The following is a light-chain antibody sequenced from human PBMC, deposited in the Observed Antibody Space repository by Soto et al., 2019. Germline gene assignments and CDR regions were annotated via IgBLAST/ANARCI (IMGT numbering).Light chain of an antibody. CDR1: QSVSSSS. CDR2: EAS. J-gene: IGKJ4*01. CDR3: QQFGTSRLT. Sequence: EIVLPRCPGTLSFSPGERATLSFRASQSVSSSSLAWYQQNPGQAPRLLIYEASSRATGIPDRFSGSGSGTDFTLTISRLEPEDFAMYYCQQFGTSRLTFGGGTKVDIK. V-gene: IGKV3-20*01.